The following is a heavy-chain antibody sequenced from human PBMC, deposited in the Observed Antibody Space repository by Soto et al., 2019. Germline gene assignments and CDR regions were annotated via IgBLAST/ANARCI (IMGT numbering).Heavy chain of an antibody. Sequence: PSETLSLTCAVSGYSISSGYYWGWIRQPPGKGLEWIGSICHSGSTYYNPSLKSRVTISVDTSKNQFSLKLSSVTAADTAVYYCARDLYGSGSYWGQGTLVTVSS. D-gene: IGHD3-10*01. CDR2: ICHSGST. CDR1: GYSISSGYY. V-gene: IGHV4-38-2*02. J-gene: IGHJ4*02. CDR3: ARDLYGSGSY.